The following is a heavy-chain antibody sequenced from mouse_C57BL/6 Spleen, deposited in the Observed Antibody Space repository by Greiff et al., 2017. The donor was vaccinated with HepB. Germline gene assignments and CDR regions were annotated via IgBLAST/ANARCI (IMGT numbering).Heavy chain of an antibody. J-gene: IGHJ1*03. CDR1: GYTFTSYW. Sequence: QVHVKQPGAELVRPGTSVKLSCKASGYTFTSYWMHWVKQRPGQGLEWIGVIDPSDSYTNYNQKFKGKATLTVDTSSSTAYMQLSSLTSEDSAVYYCARRDYYGSGWYFDVWGTGTTVTVSS. CDR2: IDPSDSYT. D-gene: IGHD1-1*01. V-gene: IGHV1-59*01. CDR3: ARRDYYGSGWYFDV.